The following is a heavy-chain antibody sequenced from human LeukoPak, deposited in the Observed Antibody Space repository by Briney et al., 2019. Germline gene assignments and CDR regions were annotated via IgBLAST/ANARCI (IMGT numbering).Heavy chain of an antibody. V-gene: IGHV3-30-3*01. Sequence: GGSLRLSCAASGFTFSSYAMHWDRQAPGKGLEWVAVISYDGSNKYYADSVKGRFTISRDNSKNTLYLQMNSLRAEDTAVYYCARARSSSWYFDYWGQGTLVTVSS. CDR1: GFTFSSYA. D-gene: IGHD6-13*01. CDR2: ISYDGSNK. J-gene: IGHJ4*02. CDR3: ARARSSSWYFDY.